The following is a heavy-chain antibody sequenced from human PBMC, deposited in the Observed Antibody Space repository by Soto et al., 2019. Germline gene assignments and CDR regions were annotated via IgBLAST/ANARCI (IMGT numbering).Heavy chain of an antibody. D-gene: IGHD3-22*01. CDR2: FEPEDGET. CDR1: GYTLTELP. V-gene: IGHV1-24*01. J-gene: IGHJ4*02. Sequence: ASVKVSCKVSGYTLTELPIHWVRQAPGKGLEWMGGFEPEDGETIYAQKFQGRVTMTGDTSTDTAYMELSSLRSEDTAVYYCATFRYDSSGIDYWGQGALVTVS. CDR3: ATFRYDSSGIDY.